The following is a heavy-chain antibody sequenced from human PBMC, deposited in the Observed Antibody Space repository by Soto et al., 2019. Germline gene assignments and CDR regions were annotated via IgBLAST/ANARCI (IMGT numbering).Heavy chain of an antibody. CDR1: GYSFTSYW. V-gene: IGHV5-51*01. Sequence: GESLKISCKGSGYSFTSYWIGWVRQMPGKGLEWMGIIYPGDSDTRYSPSFQGQVTISADKSISTAYLQWSSLKASDTAMYYCARHRRVTVVRGVIISDYYYGMGVWGQGTTVTVSS. J-gene: IGHJ6*02. D-gene: IGHD3-10*01. CDR3: ARHRRVTVVRGVIISDYYYGMGV. CDR2: IYPGDSDT.